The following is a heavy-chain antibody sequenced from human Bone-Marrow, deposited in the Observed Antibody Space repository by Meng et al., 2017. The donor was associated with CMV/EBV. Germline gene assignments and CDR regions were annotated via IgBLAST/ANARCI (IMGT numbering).Heavy chain of an antibody. J-gene: IGHJ5*02. V-gene: IGHV1-69*02. CDR1: GGTFSSYT. Sequence: SVKVSCKASGGTFSSYTISWVRQAPEQGLEWMGMIIPILGIANYAQKFQGRVTITADKSTSTAYMELSSLRSEDTAVYYCARRYGSSFEFDPWGQGTLVTVSS. CDR2: IIPILGIA. CDR3: ARRYGSSFEFDP. D-gene: IGHD6-6*01.